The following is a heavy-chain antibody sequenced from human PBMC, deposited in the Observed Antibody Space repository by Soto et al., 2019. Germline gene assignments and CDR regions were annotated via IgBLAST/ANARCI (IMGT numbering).Heavy chain of an antibody. CDR2: ISYDGSNK. CDR3: ARDLVQYEAYGMDV. CDR1: GFTFSSYA. D-gene: IGHD4-4*01. V-gene: IGHV3-30-3*01. J-gene: IGHJ6*02. Sequence: VGSLRLSGAASGFTFSSYAMHWVRQAPGKGLEWVAVISYDGSNKYYADSVKGRFTISRDNSKNTLYLQMNSLRAEDTAVYYCARDLVQYEAYGMDVWGQGTTVTVSS.